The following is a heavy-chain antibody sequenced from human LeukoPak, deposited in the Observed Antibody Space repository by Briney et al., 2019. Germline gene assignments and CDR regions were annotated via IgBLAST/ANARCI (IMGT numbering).Heavy chain of an antibody. CDR1: GYSFTNYW. D-gene: IGHD2-15*01. CDR3: ARGQGYCSGGSCLQGDWFDP. J-gene: IGHJ5*02. V-gene: IGHV5-51*01. Sequence: GESLKISCKGSGYSFTNYWIGWVRQMPGKGLEWMGIIYPGDSDTRYNPSFQGQVTISADKSISTAYLQWSRLKASDTAMYYCARGQGYCSGGSCLQGDWFDPWGQGTLVTVSS. CDR2: IYPGDSDT.